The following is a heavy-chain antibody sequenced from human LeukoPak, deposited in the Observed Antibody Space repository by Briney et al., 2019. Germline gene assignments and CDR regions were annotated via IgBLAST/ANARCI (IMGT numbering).Heavy chain of an antibody. CDR3: ARLPMIRGVTEYYFDY. V-gene: IGHV4-39*07. D-gene: IGHD3-10*01. CDR2: IYYSGNT. CDR1: GDSISSSSSY. J-gene: IGHJ4*02. Sequence: SETLSLTCTVSGDSISSSSSYWGWIRQPPGEGLEWIGSIYYSGNTNYNPSLKSRVTISVDTSKNQFSLDLYFVTAADTAVYYCARLPMIRGVTEYYFDYWGRGSLVTVSS.